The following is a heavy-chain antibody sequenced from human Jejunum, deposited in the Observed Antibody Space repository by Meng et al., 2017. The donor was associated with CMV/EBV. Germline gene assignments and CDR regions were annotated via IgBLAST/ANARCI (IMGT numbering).Heavy chain of an antibody. J-gene: IGHJ4*02. CDR1: GYTFTTYY. Sequence: QVQLLQSGAEVKKPGASVKVSCKASGYTFTTYYMHWVRQAPGQGLEWMGWISTYNGNTNYAQKLQGRVTMTTDTSTSTVYMEVRSLRSDDTAVYYCVRDFWSDFYDYWGQGTLVTVSS. D-gene: IGHD3-3*01. CDR2: ISTYNGNT. CDR3: VRDFWSDFYDY. V-gene: IGHV1-18*04.